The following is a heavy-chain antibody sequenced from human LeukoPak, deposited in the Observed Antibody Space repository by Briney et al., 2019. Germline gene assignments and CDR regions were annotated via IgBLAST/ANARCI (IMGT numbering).Heavy chain of an antibody. CDR1: GYSISSGYY. CDR2: IYHSGST. Sequence: DPSETLSLTCTVSGYSISSGYYWGWIRQPPGKGLEWIGSIYHSGSTYYNPSLKSRVTISVDTSKNQFSLKLSSVTAADTAVYYCARHYVGEQQLVRSFDYWGQGTLVTVSS. D-gene: IGHD6-13*01. J-gene: IGHJ4*02. CDR3: ARHYVGEQQLVRSFDY. V-gene: IGHV4-38-2*02.